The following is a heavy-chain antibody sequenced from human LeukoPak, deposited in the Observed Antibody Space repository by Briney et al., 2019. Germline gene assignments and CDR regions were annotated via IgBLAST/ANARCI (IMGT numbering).Heavy chain of an antibody. CDR3: ARVREPSQWLVPPLYYFDY. CDR2: IYYSGST. V-gene: IGHV4-59*01. CDR1: GDSISSYY. Sequence: SETLSLTCTVSGDSISSYYWSWIRQPPGKGLEWIGYIYYSGSTNYNPSLKSRVTISVDTSKNQLSLKLSSVTAADTAVYCCARVREPSQWLVPPLYYFDYWGQGTLVTVSS. D-gene: IGHD6-19*01. J-gene: IGHJ4*02.